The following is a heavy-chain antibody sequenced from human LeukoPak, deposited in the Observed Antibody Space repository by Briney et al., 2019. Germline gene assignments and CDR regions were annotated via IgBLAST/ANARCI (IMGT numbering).Heavy chain of an antibody. CDR1: GGSISSSSYY. CDR2: IYYSGST. J-gene: IGHJ5*02. Sequence: EPSETLSLTCTVSGGSISSSSYYWGWIRQPPGKGLEWIGSIYYSGSTYYNPSLKSRVTISVDTSKNQFSLKLSSVTAADTAVYYCARDRQWLNWFDPWGQGTLVTVSS. CDR3: ARDRQWLNWFDP. D-gene: IGHD6-19*01. V-gene: IGHV4-39*07.